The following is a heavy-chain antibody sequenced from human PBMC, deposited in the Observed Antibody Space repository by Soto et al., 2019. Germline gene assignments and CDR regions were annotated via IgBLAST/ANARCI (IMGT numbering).Heavy chain of an antibody. CDR2: ISAYNGNT. CDR1: GYTFTSYG. CDR3: ARDRRRITPFGGPQGLWCDP. Sequence: ASVKVSCKASGYTFTSYGISWVRQAPGQGLEWMGWISAYNGNTNYAQKLQGRVTMTTDTSTSTAYMELRSLRSDDTAVYSCARDRRRITPFGGPQGLWCDPWGQGTLVTVSS. J-gene: IGHJ5*02. V-gene: IGHV1-18*01. D-gene: IGHD3-3*01.